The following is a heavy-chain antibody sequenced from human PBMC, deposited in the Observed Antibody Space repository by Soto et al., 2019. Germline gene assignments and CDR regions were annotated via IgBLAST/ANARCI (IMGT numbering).Heavy chain of an antibody. V-gene: IGHV5-51*07. CDR3: AVSYYYDSSGYYLDAFDI. J-gene: IGHJ3*02. D-gene: IGHD3-22*01. CDR2: IYPGDSDT. CDR1: GYSFTSYW. Sequence: LGESLKISFKGSGYSFTSYWIGWVHQMPGKGLEWMGIIYPGDSDTRYSPSFQGQVTISADKSISTAYLQWSSLKASDTAMYYCAVSYYYDSSGYYLDAFDIWGQGTMVTVSS.